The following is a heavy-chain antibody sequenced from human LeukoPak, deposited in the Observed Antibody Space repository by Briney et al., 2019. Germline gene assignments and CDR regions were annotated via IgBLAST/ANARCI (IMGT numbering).Heavy chain of an antibody. CDR1: GGSISSGSYY. D-gene: IGHD3-10*01. V-gene: IGHV4-61*02. CDR2: IYTSGST. J-gene: IGHJ4*02. CDR3: AREKANNYGSGSYQDY. Sequence: SETLSLTCTVSGGSISSGSYYWSRIRQPAGKGLEWIGRIYTSGSTNYNPSLKSRVTISVDTSKNQFSLKLSSVTAADTAVYYCAREKANNYGSGSYQDYWGQGTLVTVSS.